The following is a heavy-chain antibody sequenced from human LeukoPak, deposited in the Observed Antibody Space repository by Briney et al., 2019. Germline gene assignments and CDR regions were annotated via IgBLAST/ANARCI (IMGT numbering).Heavy chain of an antibody. CDR2: ISHSGST. CDR1: GGSISTSHY. V-gene: IGHV4-39*01. D-gene: IGHD2-2*01. Sequence: SETLSLTCTISGGSISTSHYWGWIRQAPGKGLEWIGSISHSGSTHYNPSLKSRISISVDTSKNQFSLQLSSVTAADTAVYYCARQSCSSTSCYFSFGGAYEYWGQGTLVTVSS. CDR3: ARQSCSSTSCYFSFGGAYEY. J-gene: IGHJ4*02.